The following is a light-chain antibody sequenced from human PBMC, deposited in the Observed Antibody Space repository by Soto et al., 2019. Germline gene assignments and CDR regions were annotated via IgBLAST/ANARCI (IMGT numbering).Light chain of an antibody. Sequence: QSVLTQPASVSGSPGQSITISCTGTSSDVGGYNYVSWYQQHPGKAPKLMIYDVSNRPSGVSNRFSGSKSGNTASLTISALHAEDAADYSCSSYTSSSTQYVFGTGTKVTVL. CDR2: DVS. CDR1: SSDVGGYNY. V-gene: IGLV2-14*01. CDR3: SSYTSSSTQYV. J-gene: IGLJ1*01.